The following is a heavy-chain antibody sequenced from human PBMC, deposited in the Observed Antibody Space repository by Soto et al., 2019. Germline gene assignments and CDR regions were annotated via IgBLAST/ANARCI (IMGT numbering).Heavy chain of an antibody. Sequence: EVQLVESGGGLVKPGGSLRLSCAGSGFTFTNAWMSWVRLAPGKGLEWIGRIKSQSGGGTIDYAAPVKGRFAISRDDSQNTLFLQMNSLRPEDTGVYYCTTVVLMLYGGAHLAHWGQGTLVTVSS. CDR3: TTVVLMLYGGAHLAH. D-gene: IGHD2-8*01. CDR1: GFTFTNAW. CDR2: IKSQSGGGTI. J-gene: IGHJ4*02. V-gene: IGHV3-15*01.